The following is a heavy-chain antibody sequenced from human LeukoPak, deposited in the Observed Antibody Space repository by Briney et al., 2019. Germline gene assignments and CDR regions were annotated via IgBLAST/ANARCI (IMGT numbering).Heavy chain of an antibody. CDR3: ARVAGGAWHMRYFDY. CDR2: ISYDGSNK. V-gene: IGHV3-30-3*01. CDR1: GFTFSSYA. D-gene: IGHD3-10*01. J-gene: IGHJ4*02. Sequence: GGSLRLSCAASGFTFSSYAMHWVRQAPGKGLEWVAVISYDGSNKYYADSVKGRFTISRDNSKNTLYLQMNSLRAEDTAVYFCARVAGGAWHMRYFDYWGQGTLVTVSS.